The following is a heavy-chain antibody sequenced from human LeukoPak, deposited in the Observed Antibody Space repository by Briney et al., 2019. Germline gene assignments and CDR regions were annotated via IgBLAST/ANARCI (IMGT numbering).Heavy chain of an antibody. CDR1: GFTISDYW. CDR2: IKQDGSEK. D-gene: IGHD3-16*01. V-gene: IGHV3-7*01. CDR3: VRDGGTDWYDP. J-gene: IGHJ5*02. Sequence: GGSLRLSCVASGFTISDYWMTWVRQAPGKGLEWVANIKQDGSEKTYVDSVKGRSTISRDNAKNSIFLQMNSLRVEDMAMYYCVRDGGTDWYDPWGQGTLVSVSS.